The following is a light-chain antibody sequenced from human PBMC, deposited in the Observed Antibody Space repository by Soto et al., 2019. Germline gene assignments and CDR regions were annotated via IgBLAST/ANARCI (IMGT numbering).Light chain of an antibody. J-gene: IGKJ5*01. CDR2: GAS. CDR1: QSVSSSY. V-gene: IGKV3-15*01. Sequence: EIVLTQSPGTLSFSPGERATLTCRASQSVSSSYLAWFQQKPGQAPRLLMYGASTRATAIPARFSGSGSGTEFTPTIDSLQSEDFAVYYCQQYNNWPTFGQGTRLEIK. CDR3: QQYNNWPT.